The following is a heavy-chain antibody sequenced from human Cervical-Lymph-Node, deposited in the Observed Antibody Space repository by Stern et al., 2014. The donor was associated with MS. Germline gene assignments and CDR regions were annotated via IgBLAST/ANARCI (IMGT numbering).Heavy chain of an antibody. J-gene: IGHJ5*02. Sequence: QLQLQESGPGLLRPSATLSLTCTVSGASITRYYWSWIRQPPGKGLEWIGYIYYSGTTNYNASLKGRVAISIDTSKTQFSLRLSSVTAADTAVYYCARATDLWGQGTLVTVSS. CDR3: ARATDL. V-gene: IGHV4-59*01. CDR2: IYYSGTT. CDR1: GASITRYY.